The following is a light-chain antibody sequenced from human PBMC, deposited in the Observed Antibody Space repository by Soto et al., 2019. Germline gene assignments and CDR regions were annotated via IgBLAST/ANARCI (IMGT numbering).Light chain of an antibody. CDR1: QSISSW. Sequence: DIQMTQSPSTLSASVGDRVTITCRASQSISSWLAWYQQKPGKAPKLLIYKAASLESGVPSRFSGSGSWTEFTLTISSLQPDDFATYYCQQYNYYSRTFGQGTKVDIK. CDR3: QQYNYYSRT. J-gene: IGKJ1*01. CDR2: KAA. V-gene: IGKV1-5*03.